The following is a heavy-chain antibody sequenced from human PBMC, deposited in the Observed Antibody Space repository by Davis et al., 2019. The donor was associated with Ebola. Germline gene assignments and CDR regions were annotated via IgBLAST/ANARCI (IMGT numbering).Heavy chain of an antibody. D-gene: IGHD3-10*01. CDR2: IDKSGSMI. CDR1: GFTFSDHY. J-gene: IGHJ6*02. Sequence: PGGSLRLSCAASGFTFSDHYFTWIRQTPDKGLEWVSWIDKSGSMIYYADSMKGRFTISRDNAKNSLYLQMSSLRAEDTALYYCARGHYGLDVWGQGTTVTVSS. V-gene: IGHV3-11*01. CDR3: ARGHYGLDV.